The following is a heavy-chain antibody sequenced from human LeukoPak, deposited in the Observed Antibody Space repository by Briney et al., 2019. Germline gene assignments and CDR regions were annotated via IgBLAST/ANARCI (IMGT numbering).Heavy chain of an antibody. J-gene: IGHJ6*02. CDR2: ISASGAFT. CDR3: SRTYAMDV. Sequence: GGSLRLSCAASGFTFSNYAMTWVRQAPGKGLEWVSGISASGAFTNYADSVKGRFTVSRDNSKNRNTMYLQLNSLRVEDTAVYYCSRTYAMDVWGQGTTVTVSS. CDR1: GFTFSNYA. D-gene: IGHD1-14*01. V-gene: IGHV3-23*01.